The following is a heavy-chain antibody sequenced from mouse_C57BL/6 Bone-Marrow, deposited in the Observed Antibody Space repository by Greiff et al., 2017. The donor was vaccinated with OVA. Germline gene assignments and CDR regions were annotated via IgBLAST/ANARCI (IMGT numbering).Heavy chain of an antibody. J-gene: IGHJ4*01. CDR2: ISSGGDYI. D-gene: IGHD2-4*01. V-gene: IGHV5-9-1*02. Sequence: EVKLVESGAGLVKPGGSLKLSCAASGFTFSSYAMSWVRQTPEKRLEWVAYISSGGDYIYYADTVKGRFTISRDNARNTLYLQMSSLKSEDTAMYYCTRDHYYDYEGYAMDYWGQGTSVTVSS. CDR3: TRDHYYDYEGYAMDY. CDR1: GFTFSSYA.